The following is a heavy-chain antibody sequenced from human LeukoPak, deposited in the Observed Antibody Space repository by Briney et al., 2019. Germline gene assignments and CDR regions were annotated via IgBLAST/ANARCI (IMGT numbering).Heavy chain of an antibody. J-gene: IGHJ6*02. CDR3: ARELVVPAAIYYYYYGIDV. CDR2: ISSSNSYT. D-gene: IGHD2-2*02. V-gene: IGHV3-21*01. CDR1: GFTFSTYS. Sequence: GGSPRLSCAASGFTFSTYSMNWVRQAPGKGLEWVSSISSSNSYTYYADSVKGRFTISRDNAKNSLYLQMNSLRAEDTAVYYCARELVVPAAIYYYYYGIDVWGQGTTVTVSS.